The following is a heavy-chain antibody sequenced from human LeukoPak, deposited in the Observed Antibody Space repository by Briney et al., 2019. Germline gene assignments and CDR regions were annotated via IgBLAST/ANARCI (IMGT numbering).Heavy chain of an antibody. D-gene: IGHD3-22*01. Sequence: ASVKVSCKASGYTFTSYGINWVRQATGQGLEWMGWMNPNSGNTGYAQKFQGRVTITRNTSISTAYMELSSLRSEDTAVYYCAREGSSGYSIDPWGQGTLVTVSS. V-gene: IGHV1-8*03. J-gene: IGHJ5*02. CDR1: GYTFTSYG. CDR3: AREGSSGYSIDP. CDR2: MNPNSGNT.